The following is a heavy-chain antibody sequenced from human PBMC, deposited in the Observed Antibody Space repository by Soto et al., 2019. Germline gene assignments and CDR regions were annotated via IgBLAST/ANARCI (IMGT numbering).Heavy chain of an antibody. V-gene: IGHV4-30-2*02. Sequence: SETLSLTCAVSGVSISSGGYSWSWIRQPPGKGLEWIGYIYHSGNIYYNPSLKSRVTISVDRSKNQFSLNLTSVTAADTAVYYCARSVNRVAVGPEYWGQGTLVTVSS. CDR2: IYHSGNI. CDR3: ARSVNRVAVGPEY. D-gene: IGHD6-19*01. CDR1: GVSISSGGYS. J-gene: IGHJ4*02.